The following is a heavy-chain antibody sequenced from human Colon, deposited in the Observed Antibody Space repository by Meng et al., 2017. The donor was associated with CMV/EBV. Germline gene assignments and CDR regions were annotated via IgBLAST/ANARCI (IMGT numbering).Heavy chain of an antibody. CDR1: GFTFSSYE. D-gene: IGHD6-13*01. V-gene: IGHV3-48*03. CDR2: ISSSGSTI. Sequence: GESLKISCAASGFTFSSYEMNWVRQAPGKGLEWVSYISSSGSTIYYADSVKGRFTISRDNAKNSLYLQMNSLRAEDTAVYYCARRLAAAGTSWFDPWGQGTLVTVSS. CDR3: ARRLAAAGTSWFDP. J-gene: IGHJ5*02.